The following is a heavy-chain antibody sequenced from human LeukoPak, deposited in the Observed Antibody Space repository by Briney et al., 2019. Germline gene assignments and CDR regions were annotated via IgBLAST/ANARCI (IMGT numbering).Heavy chain of an antibody. CDR1: GGSISSHY. V-gene: IGHV4-59*11. D-gene: IGHD3-22*01. CDR2: IYYSGST. Sequence: PSETLSLTCTVSGGSISSHYWSWIRQPPGKGLEWIGYIYYSGSTNYNPSLKSRVTISVDTSKNQFSLKLSSVTAADTAVYYCARTYYDSSGYYVPPADFDYWGQGTLVTVSS. CDR3: ARTYYDSSGYYVPPADFDY. J-gene: IGHJ4*02.